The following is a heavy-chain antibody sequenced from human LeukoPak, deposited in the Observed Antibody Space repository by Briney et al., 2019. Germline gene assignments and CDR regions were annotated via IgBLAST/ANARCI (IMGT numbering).Heavy chain of an antibody. J-gene: IGHJ4*02. CDR1: GFTFSSYA. V-gene: IGHV3-30*04. CDR2: ISYDGSNK. D-gene: IGHD6-13*01. Sequence: PGRSLRLSCAASGFTFSSYAMHWVRQAPGKGLEWVAVISYDGSNKYYADSVKGRFTISRDNAKNSLYLQMNSLRAEDTAIYYCARDSSSWEIDYWGQGTLVTVSS. CDR3: ARDSSSWEIDY.